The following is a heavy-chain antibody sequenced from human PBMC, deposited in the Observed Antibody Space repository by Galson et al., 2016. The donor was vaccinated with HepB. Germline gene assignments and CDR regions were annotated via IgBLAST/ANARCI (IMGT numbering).Heavy chain of an antibody. J-gene: IGHJ4*02. CDR2: ISSSSSYI. Sequence: SLRLSCAASGFTFSSYSMNWVRQAPGKGLEWVSFISSSSSYIYYADSVKGRFTISRDNAKSSVYLQMNSLRAEDTAVYYCARFLDNPERMSSSWYVAFSIWGQGTLVTVSS. CDR1: GFTFSSYS. CDR3: ARFLDNPERMSSSWYVAFSI. D-gene: IGHD6-13*01. V-gene: IGHV3-21*01.